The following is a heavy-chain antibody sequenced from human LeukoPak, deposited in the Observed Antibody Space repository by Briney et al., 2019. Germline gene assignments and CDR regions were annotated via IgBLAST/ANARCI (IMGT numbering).Heavy chain of an antibody. CDR1: GFTSSSYA. Sequence: GGSLRLSCAASGFTSSSYAMSWIRQAPGKGLEWVSYISSSSSYTNYADSVKGRFTISRDNAKNSLYLQMNSLRAEDTAVYYCARRKLDADYWGQGTLVTVSS. J-gene: IGHJ4*02. V-gene: IGHV3-11*03. CDR2: ISSSSSYT. D-gene: IGHD4-23*01. CDR3: ARRKLDADY.